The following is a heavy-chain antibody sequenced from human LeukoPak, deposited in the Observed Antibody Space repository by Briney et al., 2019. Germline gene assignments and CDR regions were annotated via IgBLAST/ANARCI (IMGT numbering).Heavy chain of an antibody. CDR1: GGTFSSYA. D-gene: IGHD6-19*01. CDR3: ARGNQWLNYFDY. V-gene: IGHV1-69*05. CDR2: IIPIFGTA. J-gene: IGHJ4*02. Sequence: ASVKVSCKASGGTFSSYAISWVRQAPGQGLEWMGRIIPIFGTANYAQKFQGRVTITTDESTSTAYMELSSLRSEDTAVYYCARGNQWLNYFDYWVQGTLVTVSS.